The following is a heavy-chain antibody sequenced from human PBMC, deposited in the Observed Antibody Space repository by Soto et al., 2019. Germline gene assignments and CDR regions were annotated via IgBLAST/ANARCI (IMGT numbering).Heavy chain of an antibody. Sequence: EVQLLESGGGLVQPGGSLRLSCAASGFTFSSYAMSWVRQAPGEGLEWVSAISGSGGSTYYADSVKGRFTISRDNSKNTLYLQMNSLRAEDTAVYYCAKGPHYYDSSGPTYFDYWGQGTLVTVSS. CDR3: AKGPHYYDSSGPTYFDY. CDR2: ISGSGGST. D-gene: IGHD3-22*01. CDR1: GFTFSSYA. V-gene: IGHV3-23*01. J-gene: IGHJ4*02.